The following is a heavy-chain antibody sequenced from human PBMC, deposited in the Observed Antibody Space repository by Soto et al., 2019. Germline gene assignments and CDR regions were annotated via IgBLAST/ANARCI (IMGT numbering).Heavy chain of an antibody. V-gene: IGHV4-31*03. CDR1: GGSISSGGYY. CDR2: LYYSGST. D-gene: IGHD1-26*01. CDR3: ASRSLYYYYYGMDV. Sequence: QVKLQESGPGLVKPSPTLSLTCTVSGGSISSGGYYWSWIRPHPGKGLEGIGYLYYSGSTYYNPSLKSRVTIPVDTSKNQFSLKLSSVTAAGTAVYYCASRSLYYYYYGMDVWGQGNTVTVSS. J-gene: IGHJ6*02.